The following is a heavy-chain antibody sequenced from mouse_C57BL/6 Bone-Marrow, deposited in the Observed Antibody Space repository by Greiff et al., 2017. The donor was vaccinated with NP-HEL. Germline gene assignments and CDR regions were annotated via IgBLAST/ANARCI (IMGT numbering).Heavy chain of an antibody. Sequence: VKLQQPGAELVMPGASVKLSCKASGYTFTSYWMHWVKQRPGQGLEWIGEIDPSDSYTNYNQKFKGKSTLTVDKSSSTAYMQLSSLTSEDSAVYYCARNSCFDYWGQGTTLTVSS. V-gene: IGHV1-69*01. CDR2: IDPSDSYT. J-gene: IGHJ2*01. CDR1: GYTFTSYW. CDR3: ARNSCFDY.